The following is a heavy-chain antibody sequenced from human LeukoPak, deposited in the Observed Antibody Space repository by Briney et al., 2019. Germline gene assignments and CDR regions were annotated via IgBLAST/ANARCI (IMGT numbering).Heavy chain of an antibody. V-gene: IGHV3-21*01. D-gene: IGHD1-26*01. CDR2: ISSSSGYI. J-gene: IGHJ3*02. CDR3: ARARAYSGSYFDAFDI. CDR1: AFTFSSYS. Sequence: KTGGSLRLSCAASAFTFSSYSMNWVRQAPGKGLEWVSSISSSSGYIYYADSVKGRFTISRDNAENSLYLQMDSLRVEDTAVYYCARARAYSGSYFDAFDIWGQGTTVTVSS.